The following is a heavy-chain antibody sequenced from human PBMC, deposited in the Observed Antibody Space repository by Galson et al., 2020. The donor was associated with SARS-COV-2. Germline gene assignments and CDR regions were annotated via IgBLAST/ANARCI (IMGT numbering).Heavy chain of an antibody. CDR2: MSGSGVTT. J-gene: IGHJ3*01. CDR1: GFTFSSYV. V-gene: IGHV3-23*01. D-gene: IGHD2-21*02. CDR3: AKDLFGGNSVVDAFDV. Sequence: GGSLRLSCAASGFTFSSYVLSWVRQAPGKGLEWVSSMSGSGVTTDYADSVRGRFTISRDNSQNMMYLEMNSLRAEDTAIYYCAKDLFGGNSVVDAFDVWGQGTLVTVSS.